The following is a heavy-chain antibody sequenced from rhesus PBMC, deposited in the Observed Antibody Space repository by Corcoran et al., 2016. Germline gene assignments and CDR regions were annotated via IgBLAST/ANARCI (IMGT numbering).Heavy chain of an antibody. D-gene: IGHD5-12*01. CDR3: TRGYSYYYGLDS. CDR1: GFTCSDYY. J-gene: IGHJ6*01. V-gene: IGHV3-116*01. CDR2: IKNKDNCGNA. Sequence: EVQLVESGGGLVQPGGSLRVSCAASGFTCSDYYMQWVRQAPGKGREWVGFIKNKDNCGNAEYAASVKGRFTISRDDSKSIASLQMNSLKTEDTAVYYCTRGYSYYYGLDSWGQGVVVTVSS.